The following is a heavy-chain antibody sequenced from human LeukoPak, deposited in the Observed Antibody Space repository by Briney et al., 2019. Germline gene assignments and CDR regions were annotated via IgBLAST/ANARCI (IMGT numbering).Heavy chain of an antibody. Sequence: SETLSLTCTVSGGSISSYYWSWIRQPAGKGLEWIGRIYTSGSTNYNPSLKSRVTMSVDTSKNQFSLKLSSVTAADTALYYCAKDLRTALTQLWSDWGQGTLVTVSS. J-gene: IGHJ4*02. CDR1: GGSISSYY. CDR2: IYTSGST. V-gene: IGHV4-4*07. D-gene: IGHD5-18*01. CDR3: AKDLRTALTQLWSD.